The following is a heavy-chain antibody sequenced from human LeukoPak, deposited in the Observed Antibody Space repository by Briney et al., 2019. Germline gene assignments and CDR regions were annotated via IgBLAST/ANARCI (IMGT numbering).Heavy chain of an antibody. CDR2: INHSGST. D-gene: IGHD3-10*01. CDR1: GDSFTSDTYY. V-gene: IGHV4-39*07. Sequence: SETLSLTCTVSGDSFTSDTYYWAWIRQPPGKGLEWIGEINHSGSTNYNPSLKSRVTISVDTSKNQFSLKLSSVTAADTAVYYCARRPSLRFGELKFWGQGTLVTVSS. CDR3: ARRPSLRFGELKF. J-gene: IGHJ4*02.